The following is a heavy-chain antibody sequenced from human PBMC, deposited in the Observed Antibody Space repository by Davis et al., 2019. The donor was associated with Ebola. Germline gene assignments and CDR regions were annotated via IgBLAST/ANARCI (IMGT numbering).Heavy chain of an antibody. CDR1: GFTFSSYW. Sequence: GGSLRLSCAASGFTFSSYWMSWVRQAPGKGLEWVANIKEDGSEKHYVDSVKGRFTISRDNAKNSLYLQMNSLRDEDTAVYYCARVGWFGELLVLDYYYGMDVWGKGTTVTVSS. D-gene: IGHD3-10*01. V-gene: IGHV3-7*01. CDR3: ARVGWFGELLVLDYYYGMDV. CDR2: IKEDGSEK. J-gene: IGHJ6*04.